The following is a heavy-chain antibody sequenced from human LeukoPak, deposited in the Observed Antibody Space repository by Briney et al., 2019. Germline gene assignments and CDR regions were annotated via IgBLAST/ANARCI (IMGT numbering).Heavy chain of an antibody. J-gene: IGHJ6*03. Sequence: GESLKISCKGSGYSFTSYWIGWVRPMPGKGLEWMGIIYPGDSDTRYSPSFQGQVTISADKSISTAYLQWSSLKASDTAMYYCARSSRYGDYGIYYMDVWGKGTTVTVSS. CDR3: ARSSRYGDYGIYYMDV. V-gene: IGHV5-51*01. CDR2: IYPGDSDT. CDR1: GYSFTSYW. D-gene: IGHD4-17*01.